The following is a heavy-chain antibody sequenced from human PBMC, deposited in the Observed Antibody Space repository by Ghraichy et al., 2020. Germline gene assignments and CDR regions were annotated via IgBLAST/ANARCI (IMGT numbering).Heavy chain of an antibody. Sequence: SETLSLTCTVSGVSVSGDTYSWSWIRQPPGKGLEWIGDVYHSGDTTYNPSLSGRVTISIDTSKKQFSLNLRFVTAADTGVYFCARKFDGRDFFDQWGQGTLVTVSS. V-gene: IGHV4-61*01. CDR1: GVSVSGDTYS. D-gene: IGHD3-9*01. CDR2: VYHSGDT. J-gene: IGHJ4*02. CDR3: ARKFDGRDFFDQ.